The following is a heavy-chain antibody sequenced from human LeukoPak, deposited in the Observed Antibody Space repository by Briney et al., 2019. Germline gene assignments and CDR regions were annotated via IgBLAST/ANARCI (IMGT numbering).Heavy chain of an antibody. CDR1: GFTFSSYD. CDR2: IRYDGSNK. V-gene: IGHV3-30*02. D-gene: IGHD3-9*01. CDR3: AKVGSYYDILTLPDY. J-gene: IGHJ4*02. Sequence: GGSLRLSCAASGFTFSSYDMHWVRQAPGKGLEWVAFIRYDGSNKYYADSVKGRFTISRDNPKNTLFLQMNSLRTEDTAVFFCAKVGSYYDILTLPDYWSQGTLVTVSS.